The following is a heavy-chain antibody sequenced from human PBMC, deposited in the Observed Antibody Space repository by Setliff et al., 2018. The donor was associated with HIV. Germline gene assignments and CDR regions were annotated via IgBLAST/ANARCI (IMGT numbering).Heavy chain of an antibody. D-gene: IGHD1-1*01. V-gene: IGHV4-34*01. CDR2: ISHTGNT. CDR1: GESFSDYY. J-gene: IGHJ5*02. CDR3: ARGRIGTARGWFDP. Sequence: ETLSLTCAVYGESFSDYYWNWIRQPPGKGLEWIGEISHTGNTNYNPSLKGRVTISVDTSNDQFSLQLTSVTAADTAVYYCARGRIGTARGWFDPWGQGTPVTVS.